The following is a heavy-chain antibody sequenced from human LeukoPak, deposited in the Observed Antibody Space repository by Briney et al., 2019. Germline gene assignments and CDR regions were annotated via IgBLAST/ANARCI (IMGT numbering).Heavy chain of an antibody. Sequence: PGGSLRLSCVASGFTFGNYWMSWVRHSPGRGLEWVANIHPEGDEKYHVESVMGRFTISRDNAESSLFLQMNGLRAEDTAVYYCARGDAFSGDHWGQGTLATVSS. V-gene: IGHV3-7*04. CDR3: ARGDAFSGDH. CDR2: IHPEGDEK. J-gene: IGHJ4*02. CDR1: GFTFGNYW.